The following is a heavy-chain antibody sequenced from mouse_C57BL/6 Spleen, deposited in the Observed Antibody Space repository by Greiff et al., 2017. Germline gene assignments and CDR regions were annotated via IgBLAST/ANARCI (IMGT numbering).Heavy chain of an antibody. CDR2: IDPENGDT. CDR1: GFNIKDDY. CDR3: TLYYYGTSLYAMDY. Sequence: EVKLVESGAELVRPGASVKLSCTASGFNIKDDYMHWVKQRPEQGLEWIGWIDPENGDTEYASKFQGKATLTTDTSSNTAYLHLSRLTSEDTAVYYCTLYYYGTSLYAMDYWGQGTSVTVSS. D-gene: IGHD1-1*01. J-gene: IGHJ4*01. V-gene: IGHV14-4*01.